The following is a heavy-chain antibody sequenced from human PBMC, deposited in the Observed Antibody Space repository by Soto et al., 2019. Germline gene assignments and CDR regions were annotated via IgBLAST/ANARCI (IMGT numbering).Heavy chain of an antibody. CDR3: ARGNHRWLQLWYFDL. D-gene: IGHD5-12*01. CDR1: GGTFSSYT. V-gene: IGHV1-69*12. J-gene: IGHJ2*01. Sequence: QVQLVQSGAEVKKPGSSVTVSCKASGGTFSSYTISWVRQAPGQGLEWMGGIIPIFGTANYAQKFQGRVTITADEPKRTAYMELSGLRSEDTAVYYCARGNHRWLQLWYFDLWGRGTLVTVSS. CDR2: IIPIFGTA.